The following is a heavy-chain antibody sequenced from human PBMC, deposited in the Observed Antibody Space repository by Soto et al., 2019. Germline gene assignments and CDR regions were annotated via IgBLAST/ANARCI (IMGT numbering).Heavy chain of an antibody. V-gene: IGHV4-59*05. J-gene: IGHJ4*02. CDR1: GGSISSYY. CDR2: IYFSGST. D-gene: IGHD5-12*01. Sequence: SETLSLTCTVSGGSISSYYWCWIRQPPGKGLEWIGSIYFSGSTFYNSSLKSRLAISIVMSKNQFSLNLSSVTAADTAVYYCARHLSESGYDLNYWGQGTPVTVSS. CDR3: ARHLSESGYDLNY.